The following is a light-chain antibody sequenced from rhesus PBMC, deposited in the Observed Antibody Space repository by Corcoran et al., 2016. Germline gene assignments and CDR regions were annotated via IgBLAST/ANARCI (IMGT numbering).Light chain of an antibody. CDR1: SSDIGGYNY. Sequence: QAALTQPPSVSGSPGQSGTISCTGTSSDIGGYNYVSWYQQHPGKAPKLMIYDVSKRPSGVSDRFSGSKSGNTASLTISGLQAEDESDYYCSSYAGSNTYICGAGTRLTVL. CDR3: SSYAGSNTYI. CDR2: DVS. V-gene: IGLV2-23*01. J-gene: IGLJ1*01.